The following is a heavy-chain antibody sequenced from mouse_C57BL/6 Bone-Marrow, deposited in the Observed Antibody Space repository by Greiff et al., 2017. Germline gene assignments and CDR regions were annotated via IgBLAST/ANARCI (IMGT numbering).Heavy chain of an antibody. CDR3: GLDYDGRYYAMDY. Sequence: QVQLKQPGAELVKPGASVKLSCKASGYTFTSYWMHWVKQRPGQGLEWIGMIHPNSGSTNYNEKFKSKATLTVDKSSSTAYMQLSSLTSEDSAVYYCGLDYDGRYYAMDYWGQGTSVTVSS. V-gene: IGHV1-64*01. CDR2: IHPNSGST. CDR1: GYTFTSYW. J-gene: IGHJ4*01. D-gene: IGHD2-4*01.